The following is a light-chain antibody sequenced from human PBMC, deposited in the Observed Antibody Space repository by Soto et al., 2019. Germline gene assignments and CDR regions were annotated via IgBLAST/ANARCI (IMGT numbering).Light chain of an antibody. CDR1: QGISNS. Sequence: DIQMTQSPSSLSAFVEDRVTITCRTSQGISNSLAWYQKKPGKVPKLLIFAASTLQSGVPSRFSGSGSGTEFTLTISSLQPEDVATYYCQNYNSAPVSFGPGTKVHSK. V-gene: IGKV1-27*01. CDR3: QNYNSAPVS. J-gene: IGKJ3*01. CDR2: AAS.